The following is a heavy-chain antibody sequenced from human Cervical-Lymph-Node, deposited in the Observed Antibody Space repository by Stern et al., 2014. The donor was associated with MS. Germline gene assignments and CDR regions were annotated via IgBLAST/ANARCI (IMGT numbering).Heavy chain of an antibody. D-gene: IGHD3-3*01. J-gene: IGHJ4*02. CDR3: ARDDLWGRYSDY. Sequence: QVQLQESGPGLVKPSETLTLTCTVSGNSVTSGVYYWNWIRQPPGERLEWIGYIHSNGDTNYIPSLKSRVTISMDTSKNQFSLKLTSVNAADTAVYYCARDDLWGRYSDYWGPGTLVTVSS. CDR1: GNSVTSGVYY. V-gene: IGHV4-61*08. CDR2: IHSNGDT.